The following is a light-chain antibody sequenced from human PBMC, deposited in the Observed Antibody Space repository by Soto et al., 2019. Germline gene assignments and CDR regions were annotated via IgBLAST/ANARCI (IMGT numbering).Light chain of an antibody. V-gene: IGKV3-20*01. Sequence: EIVLTQSPGTLSLSPGERATLSCRASQSITSSYLAWYQQKPGQAPRLLIYGASYRATGIPDRFSGSGSGTDFTLTISRLEPEDFAVYYCHQYGSSPSTFGQGTKV. J-gene: IGKJ1*01. CDR1: QSITSSY. CDR3: HQYGSSPST. CDR2: GAS.